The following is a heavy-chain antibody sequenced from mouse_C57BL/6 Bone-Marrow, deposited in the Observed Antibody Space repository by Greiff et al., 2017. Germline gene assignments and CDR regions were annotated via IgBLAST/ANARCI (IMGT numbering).Heavy chain of an antibody. V-gene: IGHV1-64*01. CDR2: IHPNSGST. D-gene: IGHD1-1*01. Sequence: QVQLQQPGAELVKPGASVKLSCKASGYTFTSSWMHWVKQRPGQGLEWIGMIHPNSGSTNYNEKFKRKATLTVNKSSSTAYMQLSSLTSEESAVYYCAREFYYYGSRYAMDYWGQGTSVTVSS. J-gene: IGHJ4*01. CDR3: AREFYYYGSRYAMDY. CDR1: GYTFTSSW.